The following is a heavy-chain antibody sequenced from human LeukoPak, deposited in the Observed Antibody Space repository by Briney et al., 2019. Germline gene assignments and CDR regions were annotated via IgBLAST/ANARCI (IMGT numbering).Heavy chain of an antibody. J-gene: IGHJ4*02. CDR2: ISDDGGSK. V-gene: IGHV3-30-3*01. CDR1: GFTFSYYA. CDR3: AREGGAKRGRAFDY. D-gene: IGHD1-26*01. Sequence: GGSLRLSCAASGFTFSYYAMDWVRQAPCKGLEWVAFISDDGGSKYYADSVKGRFTISRDNSRDTLYVQMNSLRTEDTAVYYCAREGGAKRGRAFDYWGQGTLVTVSS.